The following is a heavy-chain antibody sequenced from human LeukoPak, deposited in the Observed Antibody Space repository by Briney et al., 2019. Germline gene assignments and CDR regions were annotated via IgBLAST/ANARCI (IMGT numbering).Heavy chain of an antibody. D-gene: IGHD3-3*01. CDR3: ARHSHYDFWSGYYPSVDY. Sequence: SETLSHTCTVSGGSISSYYWSWIRQPPGKGLEWIGYIYYSGSTNYNPSLKSRVTISVDTSKNQFSLKLSSVTAADTAVYYCARHSHYDFWSGYYPSVDYWGQGTLVTVSS. J-gene: IGHJ4*02. V-gene: IGHV4-59*08. CDR1: GGSISSYY. CDR2: IYYSGST.